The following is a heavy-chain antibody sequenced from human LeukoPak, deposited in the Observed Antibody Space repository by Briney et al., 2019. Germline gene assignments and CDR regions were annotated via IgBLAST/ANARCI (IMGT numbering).Heavy chain of an antibody. D-gene: IGHD3-9*01. J-gene: IGHJ4*02. CDR2: ISWNSGSI. Sequence: GGSLRLSCAASGFTFDDYAMHWVRQAPGKGLEWVSGISWNSGSIGYADSVKGRFTISRDNAKNSLYLQMNSLRAEDTALYYCATQPGYDILTGYYRDYWGQGTLVTVSS. CDR1: GFTFDDYA. V-gene: IGHV3-9*01. CDR3: ATQPGYDILTGYYRDY.